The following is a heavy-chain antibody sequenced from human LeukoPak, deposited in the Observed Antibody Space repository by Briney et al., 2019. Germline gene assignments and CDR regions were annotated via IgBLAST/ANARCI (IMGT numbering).Heavy chain of an antibody. CDR1: GFTFSSYS. D-gene: IGHD1-26*01. V-gene: IGHV3-21*01. CDR2: ISSSSSYK. J-gene: IGHJ4*02. Sequence: PGGSLRLSCAASGFTFSSYSMNWVRQAPGKGLEWVSSISSSSSYKYYADSVKGRFTISRDNAKNSLYLQMNSLRAEDTAVYYCATDSGTYWGQGTLVTVSS. CDR3: ATDSGTY.